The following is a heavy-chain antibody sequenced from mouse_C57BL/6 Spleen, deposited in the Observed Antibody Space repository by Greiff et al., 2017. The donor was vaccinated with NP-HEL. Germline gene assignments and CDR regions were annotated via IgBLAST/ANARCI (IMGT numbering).Heavy chain of an antibody. CDR1: GYTFTSYW. CDR3: ARRWLDYFDY. J-gene: IGHJ2*01. D-gene: IGHD1-1*02. V-gene: IGHV1-64*01. CDR2: IHPNSGST. Sequence: VQLQQPGAELVKPGASVKLSCKASGYTFTSYWMHWVKQRPGQGLEWIGMIHPNSGSTYYNEKFKSKATLTVDKSSSTAYMQLSSLTSEDSAVYYCARRWLDYFDYWGQGTTLTVSS.